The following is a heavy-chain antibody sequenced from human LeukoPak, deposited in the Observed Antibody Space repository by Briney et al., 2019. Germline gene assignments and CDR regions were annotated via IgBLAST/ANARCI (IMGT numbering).Heavy chain of an antibody. D-gene: IGHD2-2*01. CDR2: ISGSGGST. CDR3: ASSPIVVVPAARKPTAWSLFNDAFDI. V-gene: IGHV3-23*01. Sequence: GGSLRLSCAASGFTFSSYAMSWVRQAPGKGLEWVSAISGSGGSTYYADSVKVRFTISRDNSKNTLYLQMNSVRAEDTAVYYCASSPIVVVPAARKPTAWSLFNDAFDIWGQGTMVTVSS. CDR1: GFTFSSYA. J-gene: IGHJ3*02.